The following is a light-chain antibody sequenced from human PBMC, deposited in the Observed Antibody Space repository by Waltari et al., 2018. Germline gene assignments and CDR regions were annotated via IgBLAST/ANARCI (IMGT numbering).Light chain of an antibody. Sequence: ENVLTQSPATLSLSPGEAATLSCRASQNVGNSLAWYQRKPGQAPRLLIYDAANRASGIPARFSGSGSGTDFTLTISSLEPDDFAVYYCQQRSNWHTFGQGTRLEIK. V-gene: IGKV3-11*01. CDR3: QQRSNWHT. CDR2: DAA. J-gene: IGKJ2*01. CDR1: QNVGNS.